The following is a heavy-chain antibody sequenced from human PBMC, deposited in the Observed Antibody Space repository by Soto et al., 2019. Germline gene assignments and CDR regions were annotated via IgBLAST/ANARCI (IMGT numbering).Heavy chain of an antibody. CDR1: GFTFSSYW. D-gene: IGHD3-16*01. J-gene: IGHJ2*01. CDR2: INSDGSSR. CDR3: AKVAGGLGYFDL. Sequence: PGGSLRLSCAASGFTFSSYWMHWVRQAPGKGLVWVSRINSDGSSRNYADSVKGRVTISRDNSKKTVYLQINGLTADDTAVHYCAKVAGGLGYFDLWGRGTLVAASS. V-gene: IGHV3-74*01.